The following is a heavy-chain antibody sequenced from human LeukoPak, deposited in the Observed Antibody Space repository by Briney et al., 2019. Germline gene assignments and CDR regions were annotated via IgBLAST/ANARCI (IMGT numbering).Heavy chain of an antibody. D-gene: IGHD2-15*01. CDR2: INAGNGNT. J-gene: IGHJ5*02. CDR3: ARDITVVVVAATLYS. V-gene: IGHV1-3*01. Sequence: ASVKVSCKASGYTFTSYAMHWARQAPGQRLEWMGWINAGNGNTKYSQKFQGRVTITRDTSASTACMELSSLRSEDTAVYYCARDITVVVVAATLYSWGQGTLVTVSS. CDR1: GYTFTSYA.